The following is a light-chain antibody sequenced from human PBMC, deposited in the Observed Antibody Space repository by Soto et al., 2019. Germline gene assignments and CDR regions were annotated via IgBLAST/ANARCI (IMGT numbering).Light chain of an antibody. CDR3: LLSYRTYWV. V-gene: IGLV7-43*01. Sequence: QTVVTQEPSLTVSPGGTITPTCASSTGAVTTGHYPSWFQQKPGQPPRALIYTTSDKHSWTPARFSGSLIGGKAALTLSGAQTEDEADYYCLLSYRTYWVFGGGTKLTVL. CDR2: TTS. J-gene: IGLJ3*02. CDR1: TGAVTTGHY.